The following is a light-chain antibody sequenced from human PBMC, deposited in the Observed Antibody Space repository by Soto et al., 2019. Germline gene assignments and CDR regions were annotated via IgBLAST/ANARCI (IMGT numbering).Light chain of an antibody. CDR1: SPNIGAGYD. J-gene: IGLJ1*01. CDR2: GNS. CDR3: QSYDSSLSGSNV. V-gene: IGLV1-40*01. Sequence: QSVLTQPPSVSGAPGQRVTISCTGSSPNIGAGYDVHWYQQLPGTAPKLLIYGNSNRPSGVPDRFSGSKSGTSASLAITGLQAEDEADYYCQSYDSSLSGSNVFGTGTKLTVL.